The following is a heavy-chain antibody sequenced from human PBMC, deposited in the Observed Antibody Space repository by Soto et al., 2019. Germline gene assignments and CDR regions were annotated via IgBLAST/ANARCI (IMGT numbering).Heavy chain of an antibody. J-gene: IGHJ4*02. Sequence: QVQLVESGGGVVQPGRSLRLSCAASGFTFSSYGMHWVRQAPGKGLEWVAVIWYDGSNRYYADSVKGRFTISRDNSKNTVYRQMNSPRAEATAVYYSAREDLSSNGFGGFDYWGQGTLVTVSS. CDR1: GFTFSSYG. CDR3: AREDLSSNGFGGFDY. D-gene: IGHD5-18*01. CDR2: IWYDGSNR. V-gene: IGHV3-33*01.